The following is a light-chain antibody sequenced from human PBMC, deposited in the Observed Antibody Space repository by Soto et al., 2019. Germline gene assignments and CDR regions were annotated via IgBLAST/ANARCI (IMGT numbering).Light chain of an antibody. V-gene: IGLV2-14*01. CDR3: SSFTNSGTVV. J-gene: IGLJ2*01. CDR2: EVN. CDR1: SSDVGGHNY. Sequence: QSALTQPASVSGSPGQSITISCTGTSSDVGGHNYVSWYQQHPGKAPKNMLYEVNNGPSGVSDRFSGSKSGNTASLTISGLQAEDEAYYYCSSFTNSGTVVFGGGTKLTVL.